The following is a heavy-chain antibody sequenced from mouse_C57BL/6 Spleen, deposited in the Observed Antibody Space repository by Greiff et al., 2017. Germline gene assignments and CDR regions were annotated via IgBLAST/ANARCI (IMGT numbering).Heavy chain of an antibody. CDR1: GYAFSSSW. CDR2: IYPGDGDT. Sequence: VQLVESGPELVKPGASVKISCKASGYAFSSSWMNWVKQRPGKGLEWIGRIYPGDGDTNYNGKFKGKATLTADKSSSTAYMQLSSLTSEDSAVYFCASLYYDYDGEGLYFDYWGQGTTLTVSS. CDR3: ASLYYDYDGEGLYFDY. D-gene: IGHD2-4*01. J-gene: IGHJ2*01. V-gene: IGHV1-82*01.